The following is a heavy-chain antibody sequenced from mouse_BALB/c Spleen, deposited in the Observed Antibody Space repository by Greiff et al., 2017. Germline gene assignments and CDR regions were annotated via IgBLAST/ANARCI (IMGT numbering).Heavy chain of an antibody. Sequence: EVKLQESGPGLVKPSQSLSLTCTVTGYSITSDYAWNWIRQFPGNKLEWMGYISYSGSTSYNPSLKSRISITRDTSKNQFFLQLNSVTTEDTATYYCARLALNYYGSVYYAMDYWGQGTSVTVSS. V-gene: IGHV3-2*02. J-gene: IGHJ4*01. CDR2: ISYSGST. D-gene: IGHD1-1*01. CDR3: ARLALNYYGSVYYAMDY. CDR1: GYSITSDYA.